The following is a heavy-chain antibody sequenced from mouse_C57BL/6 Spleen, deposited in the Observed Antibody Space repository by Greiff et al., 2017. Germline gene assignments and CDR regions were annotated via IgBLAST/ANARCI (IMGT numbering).Heavy chain of an antibody. V-gene: IGHV3-6*01. CDR1: GYSITSGYY. CDR2: ISYDGSN. CDR3: ARESSYPYYFDY. Sequence: EVKLQESGPGLVKPSQSLSLTCSVTGYSITSGYYWNWIRQFPGNKLEWMGYISYDGSNNYNPSLKNRISITRDTSKNQFFLKLNSVTTEDTATYYCARESSYPYYFDYWGQGTTLTVSS. D-gene: IGHD1-1*01. J-gene: IGHJ2*01.